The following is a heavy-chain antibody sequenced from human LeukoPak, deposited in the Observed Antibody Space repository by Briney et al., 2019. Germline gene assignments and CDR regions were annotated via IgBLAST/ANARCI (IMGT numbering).Heavy chain of an antibody. D-gene: IGHD3-22*01. Sequence: QPGGSLRLSCAASGFTFSSYAMSWVRQAPGKGLEWDSAISGSGGSTYYADSVKGRFTISRDNSKNTLYLQMNSLRAEDTAVYYCAKDTEDTYYYDSSGYPGVYWGQGTLVTVSS. CDR3: AKDTEDTYYYDSSGYPGVY. V-gene: IGHV3-23*01. J-gene: IGHJ4*02. CDR2: ISGSGGST. CDR1: GFTFSSYA.